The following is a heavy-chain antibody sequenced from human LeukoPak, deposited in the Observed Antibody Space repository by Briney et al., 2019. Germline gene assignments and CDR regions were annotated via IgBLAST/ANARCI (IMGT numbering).Heavy chain of an antibody. V-gene: IGHV4-59*01. Sequence: PSETQSLTCTVSGDSIGSYFWNGIRQPPGKRLEGIGYFYYSGNTNYNPSLQSRVTISVDTSKNQFSLKLSFVTAADTAVYYCARDFYDTSTYYCVDAFDIWGQGTMVTVSS. CDR2: FYYSGNT. CDR3: ARDFYDTSTYYCVDAFDI. J-gene: IGHJ3*02. CDR1: GDSIGSYF. D-gene: IGHD3-22*01.